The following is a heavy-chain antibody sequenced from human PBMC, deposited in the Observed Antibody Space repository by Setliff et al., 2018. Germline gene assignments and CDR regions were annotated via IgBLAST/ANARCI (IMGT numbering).Heavy chain of an antibody. CDR3: ARGGDSGSYFLANHDAFDI. D-gene: IGHD1-26*01. J-gene: IGHJ3*02. CDR2: IYRTGST. Sequence: SETLSLTCGVSGYSISSGYYWGWIRQPPGKGLEWIGSIYRTGSTHYNPSLKSRVTISIDTSKNQFSLKLSSVTAADTAVYYCARGGDSGSYFLANHDAFDIWGQGTMVTVSS. CDR1: GYSISSGYY. V-gene: IGHV4-38-2*01.